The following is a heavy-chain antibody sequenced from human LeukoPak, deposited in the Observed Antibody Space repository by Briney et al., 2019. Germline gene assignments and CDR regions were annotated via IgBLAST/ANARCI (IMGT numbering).Heavy chain of an antibody. CDR3: ARASRSRDYYYYYMDV. V-gene: IGHV3-30*04. CDR2: ISYDGSNK. D-gene: IGHD2-2*01. Sequence: GGSLRLSCAASGFTFSSYAMHWVRQAPGKGLEWVAVISYDGSNKYYADSVNVRFTISRDNSKNTLYLEMNSLRAEDTAVYYCARASRSRDYYYYYMDVWGKGTTVTVSS. CDR1: GFTFSSYA. J-gene: IGHJ6*03.